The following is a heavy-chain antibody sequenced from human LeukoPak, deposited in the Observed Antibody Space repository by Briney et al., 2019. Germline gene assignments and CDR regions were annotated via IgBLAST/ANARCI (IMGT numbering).Heavy chain of an antibody. CDR1: GGSFSSYY. D-gene: IGHD2-8*01. J-gene: IGHJ4*02. CDR2: INHSGST. CDR3: SRGSGYCTNGVGSLYYFDY. Sequence: SETLSLTCAVSGGSFSSYYWSWIRQPPGKGLEWIGEINHSGSTNYNPSIKSRVTISSDTTKNQFSLKLSSVTAADTAVYDCSRGSGYCTNGVGSLYYFDYWGQGTLVTVSS. V-gene: IGHV4-34*01.